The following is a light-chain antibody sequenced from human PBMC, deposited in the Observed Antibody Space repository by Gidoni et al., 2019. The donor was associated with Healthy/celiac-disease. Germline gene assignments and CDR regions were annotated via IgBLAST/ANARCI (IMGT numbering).Light chain of an antibody. CDR3: QQYNNWPRT. V-gene: IGKV3-15*01. Sequence: EIVMTQSPATQSVSPGERATLSCRASQSVSRNLAWYQQKPGQAPRLLSYGAATRATGIPARVSGSGSGTELTLTSRILQSEGFAVYYWQQYNNWPRTFGQGTKVEIK. CDR1: QSVSRN. CDR2: GAA. J-gene: IGKJ1*01.